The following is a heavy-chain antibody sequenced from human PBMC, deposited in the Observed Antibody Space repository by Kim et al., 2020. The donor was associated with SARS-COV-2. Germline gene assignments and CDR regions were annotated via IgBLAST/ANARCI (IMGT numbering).Heavy chain of an antibody. CDR3: VREPNY. V-gene: IGHV3-11*01. J-gene: IGHJ4*02. Sequence: GSSIKHADSVSGRFTSSRDNAKKSLSLQMNSLTPEDTAVYYCVREPNYWGQGTLVTVSS. CDR2: GSSI.